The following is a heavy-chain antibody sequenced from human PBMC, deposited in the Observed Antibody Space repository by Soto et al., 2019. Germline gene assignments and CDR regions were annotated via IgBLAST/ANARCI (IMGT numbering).Heavy chain of an antibody. CDR1: GGSFTAYY. V-gene: IGHV4-34*01. Sequence: SETLSLTCAVYGGSFTAYYWTWIRQPPGKGLEWIGEINQSGSTNYNSSLKSRVTISVDTSKNQFSLHLSSVTAADTAVYYCARGRLVRAAYDYRGQGTLVSVSS. CDR2: INQSGST. CDR3: ARGRLVRAAYDY. D-gene: IGHD6-19*01. J-gene: IGHJ4*02.